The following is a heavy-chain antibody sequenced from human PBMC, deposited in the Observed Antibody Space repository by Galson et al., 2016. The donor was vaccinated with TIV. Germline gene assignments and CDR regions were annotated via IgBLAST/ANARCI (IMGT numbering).Heavy chain of an antibody. CDR3: ARVSLPSYYAVDV. V-gene: IGHV4-30-4*01. Sequence: TLSLTCSVFGGSISNGDNSWTWIRQPPGKGLEWHGSVYYSGSTIYSPSLRGRVTISVERSKNQFSVNLNSLTAADTAVYYCARVSLPSYYAVDVWGQGTTVTVSS. J-gene: IGHJ6*02. CDR2: VYYSGST. CDR1: GGSISNGDNS. D-gene: IGHD3-16*01.